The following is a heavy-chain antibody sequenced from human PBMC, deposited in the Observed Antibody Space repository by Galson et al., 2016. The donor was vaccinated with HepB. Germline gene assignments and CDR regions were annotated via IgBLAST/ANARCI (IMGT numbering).Heavy chain of an antibody. CDR3: AKVRGEFMITFGGGLYYFDF. Sequence: SLRLSCAASGFTFSNFGMHWVRQAPGKGLEWVAVISYEGSHKYFADSVKGRFTVSRDNSKSTLYLQVNSLRPEDTAVYYCAKVRGEFMITFGGGLYYFDFWGQGTLVTVSS. CDR2: ISYEGSHK. CDR1: GFTFSNFG. V-gene: IGHV3-30*18. D-gene: IGHD3-16*01. J-gene: IGHJ4*02.